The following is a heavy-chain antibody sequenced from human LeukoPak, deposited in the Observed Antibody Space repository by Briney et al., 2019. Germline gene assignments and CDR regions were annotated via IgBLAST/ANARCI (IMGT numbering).Heavy chain of an antibody. Sequence: ASVKVSCKASGGTFSSYAISWVRQAPGQGLEWMGGIIPIFGTANYAQKFQGRVTITADESTSTAYMELNSLRAEDTAVYYCAKDNSPRLLPVAAAGYFDYWGQGTLVTVSS. CDR3: AKDNSPRLLPVAAAGYFDY. D-gene: IGHD6-13*01. V-gene: IGHV1-69*01. CDR1: GGTFSSYA. CDR2: IIPIFGTA. J-gene: IGHJ4*02.